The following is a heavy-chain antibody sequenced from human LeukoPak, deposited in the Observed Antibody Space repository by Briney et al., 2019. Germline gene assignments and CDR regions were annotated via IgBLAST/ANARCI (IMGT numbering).Heavy chain of an antibody. Sequence: ASVKVSCKASGYIFSSYAISWVRQAPGQGLEWMGWISGYNGNTVYAEKFQGRVSMTRDMSTSTVYMELSSLRSEDTAVYYCARDLGGYSGYDLVMDYWGQGTLVTVSS. D-gene: IGHD5-12*01. CDR1: GYIFSSYA. J-gene: IGHJ4*02. CDR2: ISGYNGNT. CDR3: ARDLGGYSGYDLVMDY. V-gene: IGHV1-18*01.